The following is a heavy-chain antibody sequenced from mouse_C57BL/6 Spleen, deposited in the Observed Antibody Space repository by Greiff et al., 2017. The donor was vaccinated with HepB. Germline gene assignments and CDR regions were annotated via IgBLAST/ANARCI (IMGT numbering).Heavy chain of an antibody. V-gene: IGHV1-80*01. J-gene: IGHJ4*01. Sequence: QVQLKESGAELVKPGASVKISCKASGYAFSSYWMNWVKQRPGKGLEWIGQIYPGDGDTNYNGKFKGKATLTADKSSSTAYMQLSSLTSEDSAVYFCARDSNRCMDYWGQGTSVTVSS. CDR3: ARDSNRCMDY. D-gene: IGHD2-5*01. CDR2: IYPGDGDT. CDR1: GYAFSSYW.